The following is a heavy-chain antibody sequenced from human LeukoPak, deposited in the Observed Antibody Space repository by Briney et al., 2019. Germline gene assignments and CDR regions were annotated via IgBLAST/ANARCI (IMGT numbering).Heavy chain of an antibody. J-gene: IGHJ1*01. CDR3: ARPSRIGYSNELVLQH. V-gene: IGHV3-66*04. Sequence: GGSLRLSCAASGFTVSSNYMSWVRQAPGKGLEWVSVIFTAGSTFYADSVKGRFNISRDNSKNTLYLQMNSLRAEDTAVYYCARPSRIGYSNELVLQHWGQGTLVTVSS. CDR1: GFTVSSNY. D-gene: IGHD4-11*01. CDR2: IFTAGST.